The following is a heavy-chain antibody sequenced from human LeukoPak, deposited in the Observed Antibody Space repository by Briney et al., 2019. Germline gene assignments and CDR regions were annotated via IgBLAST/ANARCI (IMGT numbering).Heavy chain of an antibody. CDR3: ARDSSSASFDP. J-gene: IGHJ5*02. CDR2: INWNGGST. CDR1: GFTFDDYG. Sequence: GGSLRLSCAASGFTFDDYGMSWVRQAPGKGLEWVSGINWNGGSTGYADSVKGRFTISRDNAKNSLYLQMNSLRAEDTAVYYCARDSSSASFDPWGQGTLVTVSS. D-gene: IGHD6-6*01. V-gene: IGHV3-20*04.